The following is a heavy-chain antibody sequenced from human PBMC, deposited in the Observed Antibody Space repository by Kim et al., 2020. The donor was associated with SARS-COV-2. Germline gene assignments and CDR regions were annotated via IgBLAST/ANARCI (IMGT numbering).Heavy chain of an antibody. CDR1: GASISSGNYY. Sequence: SETLSLTCTVSGASISSGNYYWGWIRRPPGKGLEWIGSFYYGGSTYYNPSHKSRVAMSVDTSKKQFFLKMKSVTAADTGLYYCARFPATYNSGTFATHWGQGTLVTVSS. CDR3: ARFPATYNSGTFATH. V-gene: IGHV4-39*01. D-gene: IGHD6-25*01. J-gene: IGHJ4*02. CDR2: FYYGGST.